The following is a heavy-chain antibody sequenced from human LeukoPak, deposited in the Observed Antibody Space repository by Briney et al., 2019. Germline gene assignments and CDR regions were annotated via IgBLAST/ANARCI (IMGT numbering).Heavy chain of an antibody. V-gene: IGHV5-51*01. CDR1: GYSFTNYW. CDR3: ARRPSNSPFDY. CDR2: IYPGDSDT. D-gene: IGHD4-11*01. J-gene: IGHJ4*02. Sequence: DSLKISCKGSGYSFTNYWIGWVRQMPGKGLEWMGIIYPGDSDTRYSPSLQGQVTISADKSLSTAYLQWSSLKASDTAMYYCARRPSNSPFDYWGQGTLVTVPS.